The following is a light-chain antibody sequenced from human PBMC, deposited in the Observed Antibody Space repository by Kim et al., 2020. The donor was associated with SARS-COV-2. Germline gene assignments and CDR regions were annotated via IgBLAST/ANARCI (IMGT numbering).Light chain of an antibody. Sequence: GQSVPISCSVTSSNIGRHFLNWFQQLPGPAPKVFIYNDDQRPSGVPDRFSGSRSGTSASLAISGLQSEDEADYYCATWDVSLDAWVFGGGTQLTVL. CDR2: NDD. V-gene: IGLV1-44*01. CDR1: SSNIGRHF. CDR3: ATWDVSLDAWV. J-gene: IGLJ3*02.